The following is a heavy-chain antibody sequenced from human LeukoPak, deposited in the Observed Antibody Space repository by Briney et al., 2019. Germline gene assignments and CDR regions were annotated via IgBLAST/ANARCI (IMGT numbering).Heavy chain of an antibody. V-gene: IGHV3-23*01. D-gene: IGHD6-13*01. J-gene: IGHJ4*02. Sequence: PGGSLRLSCAASGFTFSSNAMSWVRQAPGKGLEWVSAISGSGGSTYYADSVKGRFTISRDNSKNTLYLQMNSLRAEDTAVYYCAKLVAAAGTRFDYWGQGTLVTVSS. CDR2: ISGSGGST. CDR1: GFTFSSNA. CDR3: AKLVAAAGTRFDY.